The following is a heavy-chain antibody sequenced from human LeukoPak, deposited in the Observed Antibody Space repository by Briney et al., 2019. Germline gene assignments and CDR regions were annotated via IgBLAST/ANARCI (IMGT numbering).Heavy chain of an antibody. V-gene: IGHV1-2*02. CDR2: INPNSGGT. D-gene: IGHD4-17*01. CDR3: ATYSAASDYGDFDY. Sequence: ASVKVSCKASGYTFTGYYMHWVRQAPGQGLEWMGWINPNSGGTNYAQKFQGRVTMTRDTSTSTVYMELSSLRSEDTAVYYCATYSAASDYGDFDYWGQGTLVTVSS. J-gene: IGHJ4*02. CDR1: GYTFTGYY.